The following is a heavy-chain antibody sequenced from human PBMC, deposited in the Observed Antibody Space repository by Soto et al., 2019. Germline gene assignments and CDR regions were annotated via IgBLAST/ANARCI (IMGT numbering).Heavy chain of an antibody. CDR3: AKGLNYGDY. J-gene: IGHJ4*02. Sequence: QVQLVESGGGVVQPGRSLRLSCEASGFTFSIYGMHWVRLAPGKGLEWVAVISYDGRSKYYSDSVKGRFAISRDDSKHTLYLQMNSLTVEDSAMYYCAKGLNYGDYWGQGTLVTVSS. CDR1: GFTFSIYG. CDR2: ISYDGRSK. D-gene: IGHD4-17*01. V-gene: IGHV3-30*18.